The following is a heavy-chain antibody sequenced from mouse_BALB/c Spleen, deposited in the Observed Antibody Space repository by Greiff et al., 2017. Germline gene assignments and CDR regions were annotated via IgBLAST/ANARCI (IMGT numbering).Heavy chain of an antibody. CDR1: GYTFTDYA. J-gene: IGHJ4*01. CDR3: ARAVVEGYYAMDY. V-gene: IGHV1S137*01. D-gene: IGHD1-1*01. CDR2: ISTYYGDA. Sequence: LQESGAELVRPGVLVKISCKGSGYTFTDYAMHWVKQSHAKSLEWIGVISTYYGDASYNQKFKGKATMTVDKSSSTAYMELARLTSEDSAIYYCARAVVEGYYAMDYWGQGTSVTVSS.